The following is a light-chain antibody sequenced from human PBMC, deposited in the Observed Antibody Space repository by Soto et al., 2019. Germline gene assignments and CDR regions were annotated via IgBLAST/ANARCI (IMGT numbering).Light chain of an antibody. J-gene: IGLJ1*01. CDR3: SSYTTSSTDV. CDR1: SSXVGGFHS. Sequence: QSVLTQPASVSGSPGQSITISYTGTSSXVGGFHSVSWYQQHPGKAPKLIIYEVSNRPSGVSNRFSGSKSGNTASLTISGLQTEDEADYYCSSYTTSSTDVFGTGTKVTV. CDR2: EVS. V-gene: IGLV2-14*01.